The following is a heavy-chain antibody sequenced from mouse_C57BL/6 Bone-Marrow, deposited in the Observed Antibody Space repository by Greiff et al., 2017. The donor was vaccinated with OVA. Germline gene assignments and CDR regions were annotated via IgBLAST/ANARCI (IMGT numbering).Heavy chain of an antibody. V-gene: IGHV2-2*01. Sequence: VKLKESGPGLVQPSQSLSITCTVSGFSLTSYGVHWVRQSPGKGLEWLGVIWSGGSTDYNAAFISRLSISKDNSKSQVFFKMNSLQADDTAIYYCARTLITTVPLYAMDYWGQGTSVTVSS. CDR2: IWSGGST. CDR1: GFSLTSYG. D-gene: IGHD1-1*01. J-gene: IGHJ4*01. CDR3: ARTLITTVPLYAMDY.